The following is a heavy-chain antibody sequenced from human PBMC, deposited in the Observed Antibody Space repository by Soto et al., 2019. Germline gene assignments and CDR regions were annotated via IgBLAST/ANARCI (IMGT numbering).Heavy chain of an antibody. CDR3: ARDGGYCSGGSCYVYYYYGMDV. J-gene: IGHJ6*02. Sequence: GASVKVSCKASGYTFTGYYMHWVRQAPGQGLEWMGWINPNSGGTNYAQKFQGWVTMTRDTPISTAYMELSRLRSDDTAVYYCARDGGYCSGGSCYVYYYYGMDVWGQGTTVTVSS. V-gene: IGHV1-2*04. D-gene: IGHD2-15*01. CDR2: INPNSGGT. CDR1: GYTFTGYY.